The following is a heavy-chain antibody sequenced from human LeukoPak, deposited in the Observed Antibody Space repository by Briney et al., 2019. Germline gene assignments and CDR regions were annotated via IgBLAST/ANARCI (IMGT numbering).Heavy chain of an antibody. V-gene: IGHV3-23*01. CDR3: ANVPYYGSGSPFDN. CDR2: ISGRGDST. J-gene: IGHJ4*02. CDR1: GFIFSNYA. D-gene: IGHD3-10*01. Sequence: GGSLRLSCAASGFIFSNYAMNWVRQAPGKGLEWVSSISGRGDSTYYADPVKGRFTISRDNSKNTLYLQMNSLRGEDTAVYYCANVPYYGSGSPFDNWGQGALVTVSS.